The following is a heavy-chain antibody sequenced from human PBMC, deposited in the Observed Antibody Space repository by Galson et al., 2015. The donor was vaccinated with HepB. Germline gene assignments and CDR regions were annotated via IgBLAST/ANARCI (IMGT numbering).Heavy chain of an antibody. CDR3: ARGVPAAIYDAFDI. D-gene: IGHD2-2*02. CDR1: GFTFSDYY. J-gene: IGHJ3*02. Sequence: SLRLSCAASGFTFSDYYMSWIRQAPGKGLEWVSYISSSGSTIYYADSVKGRFTISRDNAKNSLYLQMNSLRAEDTAVYYCARGVPAAIYDAFDIWGQGTMVTVSS. V-gene: IGHV3-11*01. CDR2: ISSSGSTI.